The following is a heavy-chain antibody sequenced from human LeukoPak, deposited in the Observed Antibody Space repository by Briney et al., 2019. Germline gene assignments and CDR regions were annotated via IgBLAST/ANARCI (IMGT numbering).Heavy chain of an antibody. CDR3: ARSLRTGDLDY. V-gene: IGHV4-30-2*01. CDR1: GGSISSGGYY. J-gene: IGHJ4*02. CDR2: IYHSGST. Sequence: SETLSLTCTVSGGSISSGGYYWSWIRQPRGKGLEWIGYIYHSGSTYYNPSLKSRVTISVDRSKNQFSLKLSSVTAADTAVYYCARSLRTGDLDYWGQGTLVTVSS. D-gene: IGHD7-27*01.